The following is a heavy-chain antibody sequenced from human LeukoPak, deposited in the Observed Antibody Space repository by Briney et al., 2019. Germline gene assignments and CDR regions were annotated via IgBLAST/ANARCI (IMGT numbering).Heavy chain of an antibody. CDR2: ISSSSYI. D-gene: IGHD3-9*01. V-gene: IGHV3-21*01. CDR1: GFTFSSYS. Sequence: PGGSLRLSCAASGFTFSSYSMNWVRQAPGKGLEWVSSISSSSYIYYADSVRGRFTISRDNAKNSLYLQMNSLRAEDTAVYYCARDSAYSEIWTGRRFDYWGQGTLVTVSS. J-gene: IGHJ4*02. CDR3: ARDSAYSEIWTGRRFDY.